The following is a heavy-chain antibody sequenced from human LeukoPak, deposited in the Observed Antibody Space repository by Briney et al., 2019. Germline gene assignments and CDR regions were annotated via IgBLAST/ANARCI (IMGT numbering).Heavy chain of an antibody. D-gene: IGHD2-15*01. CDR3: ARGSGGSRYHDWFDP. CDR1: GHSITCGYY. J-gene: IGHJ5*01. Sequence: PSETLSLTCTVSGHSITCGYYWGWIRQPPGKGLQWIGNIYHSGTTYSNPSLKSRLTMSVDTSKNQFSLKLSSVTAADTAVYYCARGSGGSRYHDWFDPWGQGTLVTVSS. CDR2: IYHSGTT. V-gene: IGHV4-38-2*02.